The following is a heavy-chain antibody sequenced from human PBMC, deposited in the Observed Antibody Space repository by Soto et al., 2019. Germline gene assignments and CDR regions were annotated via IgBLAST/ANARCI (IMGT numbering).Heavy chain of an antibody. CDR3: ANTAGGGYMDV. D-gene: IGHD5-18*01. CDR2: IYYSGST. CDR1: GGSISSYY. Sequence: SETLSLTCTVSGGSISSYYWSWIRQPPGKGLEWIGYIYYSGSTNYNPSLKSRVTISVDTSKNQFSLKLSSVTAADTAVYFCANTAGGGYMDVWGKGTTVTVSS. J-gene: IGHJ6*03. V-gene: IGHV4-59*01.